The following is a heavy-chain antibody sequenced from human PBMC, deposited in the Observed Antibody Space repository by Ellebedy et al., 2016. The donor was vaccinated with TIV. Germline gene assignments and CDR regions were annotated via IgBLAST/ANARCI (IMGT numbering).Heavy chain of an antibody. V-gene: IGHV1-3*04. CDR3: AREWNYGLIRGDP. CDR2: INTGNGNT. J-gene: IGHJ5*02. CDR1: GHTFSNYA. Sequence: ASVKVSCKASGHTFSNYAMHWVRQAPGQRLEWLGWINTGNGNTQYSQKLQGRVTITRDTSASTAYMDLSSLRSDDTAVYYCAREWNYGLIRGDPWGQGTLVTVSS. D-gene: IGHD1-7*01.